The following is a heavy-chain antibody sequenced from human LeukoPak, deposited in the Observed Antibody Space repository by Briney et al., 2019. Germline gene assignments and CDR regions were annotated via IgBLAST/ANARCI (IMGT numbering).Heavy chain of an antibody. CDR2: ISYDGSNK. D-gene: IGHD2-15*01. CDR1: GFTFSSYG. CDR3: AKDWVAKRDYYYGMDV. Sequence: GRSLRLSCAASGFTFSSYGMHWVRQAPGKGLEGVAVISYDGSNKYYADSVKGRFTISRDNSKNTLYLQMNSLRAEDTAVYYCAKDWVAKRDYYYGMDVWGQGTTVTVSS. V-gene: IGHV3-30*18. J-gene: IGHJ6*02.